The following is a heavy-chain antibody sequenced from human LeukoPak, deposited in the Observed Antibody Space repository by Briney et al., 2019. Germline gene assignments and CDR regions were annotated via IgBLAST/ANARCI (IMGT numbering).Heavy chain of an antibody. CDR3: AKDRIAPIFGESYYYYGMDV. Sequence: GGSLRLSCAASGFTYSSYGMHWVRQAPGKGLEWVAVISYDGSNKYYADSVKGRFTISRDNSKNTLYLQMNSLRAEDTAVYYCAKDRIAPIFGESYYYYGMDVWGQGTTVTVSS. CDR1: GFTYSSYG. J-gene: IGHJ6*02. V-gene: IGHV3-30*18. D-gene: IGHD3-3*01. CDR2: ISYDGSNK.